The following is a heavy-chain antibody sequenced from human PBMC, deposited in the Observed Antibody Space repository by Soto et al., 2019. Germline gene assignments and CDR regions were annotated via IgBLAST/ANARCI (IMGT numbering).Heavy chain of an antibody. V-gene: IGHV6-1*01. CDR1: GDSVSSNSAA. CDR2: TYYRSKWYN. CDR3: ARARGQGGWTDYYYYGMDV. Sequence: LSLTCAISGDSVSSNSAAWNWIRQSPSRGLEWLGRTYYRSKWYNDYAVSVKSRITINPDTSKNQFSLQLNSVTPEDTAVYYCARARGQGGWTDYYYYGMDVWGQGTTVTVSS. J-gene: IGHJ6*02. D-gene: IGHD2-15*01.